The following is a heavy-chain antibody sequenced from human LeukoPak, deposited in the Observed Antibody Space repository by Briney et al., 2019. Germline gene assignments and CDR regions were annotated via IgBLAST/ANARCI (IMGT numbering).Heavy chain of an antibody. CDR1: GFTFINHA. Sequence: GGSLRLSCAASGFTFINHAMTWVRQAPGKGLAWVSAICGSGRCPWYADSVRGRFIISRDNSKNTVFLEMNSLRPDDTAIYYCARARYADSGWYFALWGRGTLVTVSS. V-gene: IGHV3-23*01. J-gene: IGHJ2*01. CDR3: ARARYADSGWYFAL. D-gene: IGHD4-17*01. CDR2: ICGSGRCP.